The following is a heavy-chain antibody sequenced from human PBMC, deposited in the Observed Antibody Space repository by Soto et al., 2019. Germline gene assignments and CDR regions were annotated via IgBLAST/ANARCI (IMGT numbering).Heavy chain of an antibody. V-gene: IGHV1-69*02. J-gene: IGHJ4*02. CDR1: GGTFSIYT. CDR2: IIPILGIA. Sequence: QVQLVQSGAAVKKPGSSVKVSCQAYGGTFSIYTISWVRQAPGQGLEWMGRIIPILGIANYAQKFQGRVTITADKSTSTAYMELSSLRSEDTAVYYCARAGPIAVAGMDPLAYWGQGTLVTVSS. D-gene: IGHD6-19*01. CDR3: ARAGPIAVAGMDPLAY.